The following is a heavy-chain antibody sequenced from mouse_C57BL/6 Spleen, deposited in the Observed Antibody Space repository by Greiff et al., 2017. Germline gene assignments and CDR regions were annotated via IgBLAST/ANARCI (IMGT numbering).Heavy chain of an antibody. CDR3: ASIYYGNYFYFDY. D-gene: IGHD2-1*01. Sequence: VQLQQPGAELVMPGASVKLSCKASGYTFTSYWMHWVKQRPGQGLEWIGEIDPSDSYTNYNQKFKGKSTLTVDKSSSTAYMQLSSLTSEDSAVYYCASIYYGNYFYFDYWGQGTTLTVSS. V-gene: IGHV1-69*01. J-gene: IGHJ2*01. CDR1: GYTFTSYW. CDR2: IDPSDSYT.